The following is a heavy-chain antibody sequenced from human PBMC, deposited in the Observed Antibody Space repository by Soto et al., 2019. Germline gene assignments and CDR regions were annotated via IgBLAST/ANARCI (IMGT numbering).Heavy chain of an antibody. V-gene: IGHV1-46*01. D-gene: IGHD6-19*01. CDR2: INPSGGST. CDR3: ARVSRRREWLVKENWFDP. J-gene: IGHJ5*02. CDR1: GYTFTSYY. Sequence: GASVKVSCKASGYTFTSYYMHWVRQAPGQGLEWMGIINPSGGSTSYAQKFQGRVTMTRDTSTRTVYMELSSLRSEDTAVYYCARVSRRREWLVKENWFDPWGQGTLVTVSS.